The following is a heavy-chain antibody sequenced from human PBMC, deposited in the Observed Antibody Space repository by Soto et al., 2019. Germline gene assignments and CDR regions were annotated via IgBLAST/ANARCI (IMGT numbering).Heavy chain of an antibody. Sequence: LSLTCAVYGGSFSGYYWSWIRQPPGKGLEWIGEINHSGSTNYNPSLKSRVTISVDTSKNQFSLKLSSVTAADTAVYYCASAGYCSSTRCHYFDYWGRGSLVTVSS. V-gene: IGHV4-34*01. CDR3: ASAGYCSSTRCHYFDY. D-gene: IGHD2-2*01. CDR2: INHSGST. J-gene: IGHJ4*02. CDR1: GGSFSGYY.